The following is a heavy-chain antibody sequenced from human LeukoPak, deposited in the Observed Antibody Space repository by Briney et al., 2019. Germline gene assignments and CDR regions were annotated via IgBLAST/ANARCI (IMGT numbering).Heavy chain of an antibody. CDR1: GGSFSGYY. V-gene: IGHV4-34*01. CDR2: INHSGST. J-gene: IGHJ4*02. CDR3: ARHYDILTGYYCLGY. D-gene: IGHD3-9*01. Sequence: PSETLSLTCAVYGGSFSGYYWSWIRQPPGKGLEWIGEINHSGSTNYSPSLKSRVTISVDTSKNQFSLKLSSVTAADTAVYYCARHYDILTGYYCLGYWGQGTLVTVSS.